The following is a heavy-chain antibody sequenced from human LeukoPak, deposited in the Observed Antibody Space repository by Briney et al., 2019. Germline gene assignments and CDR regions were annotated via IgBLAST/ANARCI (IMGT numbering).Heavy chain of an antibody. V-gene: IGHV4-59*01. CDR2: IYYSGST. D-gene: IGHD6-13*01. Sequence: SETLSLTCTVSGGSISSYYWSWIRQPPGKGLEWIGYIYYSGSTNYNPSLKSRVTISVDTSKNQFSLTLSSVTAADTAVYYCARRYEARGYSSSWYYFDYWGQGTLVTVSS. CDR3: ARRYEARGYSSSWYYFDY. J-gene: IGHJ4*02. CDR1: GGSISSYY.